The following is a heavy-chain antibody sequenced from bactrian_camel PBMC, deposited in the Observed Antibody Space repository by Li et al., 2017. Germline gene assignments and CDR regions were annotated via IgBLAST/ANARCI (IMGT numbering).Heavy chain of an antibody. V-gene: IGHV3S40*01. Sequence: VQLVESGGNLVQPGGSLRLSCAAAGLEFSVHDMYWVRQAPGKGLEWVAVINSRGSAKYYADSVQGRATISRDNRQNAMYLQTNSLKTEDTAVYYCATDLTIASVIATPAAWGQGTQVTVS. CDR2: INSRGSAK. CDR1: GLEFSVHD. J-gene: IGHJ6*01. CDR3: ATDLTIASVIATPAA. D-gene: IGHD4*01.